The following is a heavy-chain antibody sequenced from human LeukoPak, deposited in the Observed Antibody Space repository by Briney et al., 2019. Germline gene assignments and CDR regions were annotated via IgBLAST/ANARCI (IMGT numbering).Heavy chain of an antibody. CDR2: INPDSGAT. Sequence: ASVTVSFKSSGYTFTVYYMHWVRQPPGQGLEWMGWINPDSGATNYAQRFQGRVTMTRDTSISTAYMELSRLRSDDTALYYCARSEMADYGGQGTLVTVSA. CDR3: ARSEMADY. V-gene: IGHV1-2*02. D-gene: IGHD1-14*01. J-gene: IGHJ4*02. CDR1: GYTFTVYY.